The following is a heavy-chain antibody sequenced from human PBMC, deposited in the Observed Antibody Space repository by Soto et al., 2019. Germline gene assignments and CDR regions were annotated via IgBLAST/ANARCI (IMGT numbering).Heavy chain of an antibody. D-gene: IGHD4-17*01. Sequence: QVQLVQSGAEVKKPGASVKVSFKASGYTFSGSVMHWVRQAPGQGLEWMGWINADNGNTKYSQKFQGRVTMTWDTSASTAYMELSSLRSEDTAIYYCASEIDATTATSLDYWGKGTLVTVSS. J-gene: IGHJ4*02. CDR3: ASEIDATTATSLDY. CDR1: GYTFSGSV. CDR2: INADNGNT. V-gene: IGHV1-3*01.